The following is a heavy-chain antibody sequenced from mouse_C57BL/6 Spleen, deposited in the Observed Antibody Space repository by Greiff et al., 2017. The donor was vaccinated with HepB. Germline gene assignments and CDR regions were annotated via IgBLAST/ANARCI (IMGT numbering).Heavy chain of an antibody. CDR3: ARPFYYGTLYFDY. D-gene: IGHD1-1*01. CDR1: GYTFTSYW. CDR2: IDPSDSYT. V-gene: IGHV1-50*01. Sequence: QVQLQQPGAELVKPGASVKLSCKASGYTFTSYWMQWVKQRPGQGLEWIGEIDPSDSYTNYNQKFKGKATLTVDTSSSTAYMQLSSLTSEDSAVYYCARPFYYGTLYFDYWGQGTTLTVSS. J-gene: IGHJ2*01.